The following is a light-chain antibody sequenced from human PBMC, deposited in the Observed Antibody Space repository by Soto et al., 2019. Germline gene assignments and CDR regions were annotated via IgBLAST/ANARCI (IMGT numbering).Light chain of an antibody. CDR1: QDIDSW. CDR3: QQYSVYWT. CDR2: DAS. J-gene: IGKJ1*01. V-gene: IGKV1-5*01. Sequence: DIQMTQSPSSVSASVGDRVTITCRASQDIDSWLAWYQQKPGKAPKVLIYDASSWAGGVPSRFTGSGSGTEFTLTINSLQPDDFATYYCQQYSVYWTFGQGTKVDIK.